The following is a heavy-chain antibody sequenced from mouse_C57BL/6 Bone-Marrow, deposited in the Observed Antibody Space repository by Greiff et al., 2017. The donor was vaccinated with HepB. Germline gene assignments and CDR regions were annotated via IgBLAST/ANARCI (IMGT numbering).Heavy chain of an antibody. D-gene: IGHD2-3*01. V-gene: IGHV1-53*01. J-gene: IGHJ4*01. CDR3: ARGWLPYGMYY. Sequence: VQLQQPGTELVKPGASVKLSCKASGYTFTSYWIHWVKQRPGQGLEWIGNINPRNGGTDYSEKFKSKATLTVDKSSSTAYMQLSSLSSEESAAYYCARGWLPYGMYYWGQGTAVTVSA. CDR1: GYTFTSYW. CDR2: INPRNGGT.